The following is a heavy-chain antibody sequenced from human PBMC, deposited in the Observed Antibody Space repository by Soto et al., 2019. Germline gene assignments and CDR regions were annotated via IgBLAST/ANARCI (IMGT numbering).Heavy chain of an antibody. CDR3: ARDDNYDDNGLDL. Sequence: QVQLVESGGGVVRPGRSLRLSCEATGFSFYTHGMHWVRHAPGKGLEWLAVIVNDGSEQAYSDSVKGRFTILRDNSKNTLYLQMNNLRAEDTAVYYCARDDNYDDNGLDLWGQGILVTVSS. D-gene: IGHD4-17*01. J-gene: IGHJ5*02. V-gene: IGHV3-33*01. CDR1: GFSFYTHG. CDR2: IVNDGSEQ.